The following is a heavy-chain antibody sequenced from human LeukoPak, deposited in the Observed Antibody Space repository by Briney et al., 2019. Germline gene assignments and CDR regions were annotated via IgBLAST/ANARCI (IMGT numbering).Heavy chain of an antibody. V-gene: IGHV3-23*01. CDR2: IVGSGGNT. CDR1: GFTFSSYA. CDR3: AKTSEGRGYFDY. Sequence: PGGSLRLSCAASGFTFSSYAMNWVRQAPGKGLEWVSAIVGSGGNTYYADSVKGRFTISRDNSKNTLSLQMNSLRAEDTAVYYCAKTSEGRGYFDYWGQGTLVTVSS. J-gene: IGHJ4*02.